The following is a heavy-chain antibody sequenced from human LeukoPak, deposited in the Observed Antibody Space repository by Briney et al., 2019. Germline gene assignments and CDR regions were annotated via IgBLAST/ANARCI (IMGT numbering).Heavy chain of an antibody. CDR3: ARRPAFYFDY. D-gene: IGHD6-6*01. Sequence: GASLQISCHISGSIFTTYWIAWVRQMPGKGLEWMGVIYPADSDTKYSPSFQGQVTFSVDKSISTAYLQWNSLKASDTAIYYCARRPAFYFDYWGQGTLVTVSS. V-gene: IGHV5-51*01. J-gene: IGHJ4*02. CDR1: GSIFTTYW. CDR2: IYPADSDT.